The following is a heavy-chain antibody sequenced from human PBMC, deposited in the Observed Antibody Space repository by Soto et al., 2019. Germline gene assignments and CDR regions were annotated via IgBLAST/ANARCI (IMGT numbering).Heavy chain of an antibody. Sequence: GASVKVSCKASGYTFTNNDASWVRQATGQGLEWMGWMNPGSGDTGYAQKFQGRVTMTRDISIATAYMELNSLTSEDTAIYYCARMESFGSLNWFDPWGQGTLVTSPQ. CDR2: MNPGSGDT. V-gene: IGHV1-8*02. CDR1: GYTFTNND. D-gene: IGHD5-18*01. CDR3: ARMESFGSLNWFDP. J-gene: IGHJ5*02.